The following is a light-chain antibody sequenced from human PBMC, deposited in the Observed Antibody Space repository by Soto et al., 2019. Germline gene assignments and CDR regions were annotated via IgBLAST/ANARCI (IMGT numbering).Light chain of an antibody. V-gene: IGKV3-20*01. CDR3: QQYGSSPT. Sequence: EIVLTQSPGALSLSPGERATLSCRASPSVSSSYLAWSKQKPGQAPRLLIDGASSRATGIPDRFSGSGSGTDFTLTIRRLEPEDFAVYYCQQYGSSPTFGQGTKVDIK. CDR1: PSVSSSY. J-gene: IGKJ1*01. CDR2: GAS.